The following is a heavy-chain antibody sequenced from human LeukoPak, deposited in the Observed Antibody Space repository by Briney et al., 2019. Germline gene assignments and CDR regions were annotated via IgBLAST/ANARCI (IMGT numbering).Heavy chain of an antibody. CDR2: MNPNSGNT. CDR1: GYTFTSYD. CDR3: ARIKRVLRSFNWFDP. J-gene: IGHJ5*02. Sequence: ASVKVSCKAPGYTFTSYDINWVRQATGQGLEWMGWMNPNSGNTGYAQKFQGRVTMTRNTSISTAYMELSSLRSEDTAVYYCARIKRVLRSFNWFDPWGQGTLVTVSS. V-gene: IGHV1-8*01. D-gene: IGHD3-16*01.